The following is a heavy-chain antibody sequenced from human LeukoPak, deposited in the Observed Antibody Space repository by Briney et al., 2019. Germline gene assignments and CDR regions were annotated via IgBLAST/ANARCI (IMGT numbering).Heavy chain of an antibody. CDR1: GYTFTGYY. J-gene: IGHJ4*02. CDR3: ARDGSGSYYNDYLFDY. Sequence: APVKVSCKASGYTFTGYYMHWVRQAPGQGLEWMGWINPNSGGTNYAQKFQGRVTMTRDTSISTAYMELSRLRSDDTAVYYCARDGSGSYYNDYLFDYWGQGTLVTVSS. D-gene: IGHD3-10*01. CDR2: INPNSGGT. V-gene: IGHV1-2*02.